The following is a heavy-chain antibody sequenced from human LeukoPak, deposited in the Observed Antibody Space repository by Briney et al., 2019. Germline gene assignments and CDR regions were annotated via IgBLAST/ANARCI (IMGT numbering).Heavy chain of an antibody. D-gene: IGHD6-6*01. CDR3: ASLLLCYGCSSSSDSFDI. J-gene: IGHJ3*02. V-gene: IGHV3-74*01. Sequence: GGSLRLSCAASGFTFSRYWTDWVRQVPGKGLVWVSRINSDGSRTTYADSVKGRFTISRDNAKNTLFMQMNSLRAEDTAVYYCASLLLCYGCSSSSDSFDIWGQGTMVTVSS. CDR1: GFTFSRYW. CDR2: INSDGSRT.